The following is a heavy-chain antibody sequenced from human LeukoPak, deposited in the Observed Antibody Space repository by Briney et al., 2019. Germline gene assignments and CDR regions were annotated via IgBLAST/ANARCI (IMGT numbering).Heavy chain of an antibody. CDR1: GFTVSSNY. CDR2: IYSGGST. V-gene: IGHV3-66*01. J-gene: IGHJ6*02. CDR3: AKVRGANPYYYGMDV. Sequence: PGGSLRLSCAASGFTVSSNYMSWVRQAPGKGLEWVSVIYSGGSTYYADSVKGRFTISRDNSKSTLYLQMNSLRAEDTAVYYCAKVRGANPYYYGMDVWGQGTTVTVSS. D-gene: IGHD1-26*01.